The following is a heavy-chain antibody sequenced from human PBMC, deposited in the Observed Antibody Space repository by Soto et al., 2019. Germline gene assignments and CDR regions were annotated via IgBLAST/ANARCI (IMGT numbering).Heavy chain of an antibody. CDR3: AHSFGVAVMRYYHHAMDV. D-gene: IGHD3-3*01. V-gene: IGHV2-5*02. Sequence: QITLRESGPTLVKPTQTLTLTCTFSGFSLSTSGVGVAWIRQPPGNALEWLALIYWDDDKRYSPSLKSRLTITKVTSINQVVLTLTNMDPVDTATYFRAHSFGVAVMRYYHHAMDVWGQGTTVNVSS. CDR1: GFSLSTSGVG. CDR2: IYWDDDK. J-gene: IGHJ6*02.